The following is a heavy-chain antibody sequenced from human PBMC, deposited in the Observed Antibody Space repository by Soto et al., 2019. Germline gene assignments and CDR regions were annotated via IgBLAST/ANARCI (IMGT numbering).Heavy chain of an antibody. Sequence: GESLKISCKGSGYNFAGYWIAWVRQMPGKGLELMGIIYPSDSDTRYRPSFQGQVTISADKSISSAYLQWSSLRASDTAMYYCERGGVSTRTFDSWGPGTPVPISS. D-gene: IGHD3-3*01. V-gene: IGHV5-51*01. CDR2: IYPSDSDT. CDR3: ERGGVSTRTFDS. CDR1: GYNFAGYW. J-gene: IGHJ4*02.